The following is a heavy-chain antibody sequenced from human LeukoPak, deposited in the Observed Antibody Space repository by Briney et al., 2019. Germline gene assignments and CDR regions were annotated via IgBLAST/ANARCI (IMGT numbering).Heavy chain of an antibody. CDR3: ARARDSSGLRDFDL. Sequence: PSETLSLTCTVSGGSISSYYWSWIRQPPGKGLEWIGYIYYSGNTNYNPSLKSRVSISIDTSKNQFSLQLSSVTAADTAVYYCARARDSSGLRDFDLWGRGTLVTVSA. V-gene: IGHV4-59*01. D-gene: IGHD3-22*01. CDR1: GGSISSYY. J-gene: IGHJ2*01. CDR2: IYYSGNT.